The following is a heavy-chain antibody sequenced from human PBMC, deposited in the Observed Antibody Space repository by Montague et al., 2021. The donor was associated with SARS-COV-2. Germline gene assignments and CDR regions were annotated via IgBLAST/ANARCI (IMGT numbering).Heavy chain of an antibody. CDR2: TYYRSTWYT. CDR1: GDSVSNNSAA. V-gene: IGHV6-1*01. D-gene: IGHD2-21*02. J-gene: IGHJ5*02. CDR3: ARGGDGYFLFCFDV. Sequence: CAISGDSVSNNSAAWNWIRESPSRGLEWLGRTYYRSTWYTEYAVSVKSRITINPDTSKNQFSLQVNSVTPEDTAVYYCARGGDGYFLFCFDVWGQGTLVTVSS.